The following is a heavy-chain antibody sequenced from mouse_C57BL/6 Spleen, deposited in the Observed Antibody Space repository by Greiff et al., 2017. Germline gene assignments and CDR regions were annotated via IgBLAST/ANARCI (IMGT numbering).Heavy chain of an antibody. CDR1: GFTFRDYG. D-gene: IGHD1-1*01. CDR2: ISGGSSTI. V-gene: IGHV5-17*01. Sequence: EVQRVESGGGLVKPGGSLKLSCAASGFTFRDYGMHWVRQAPGKGLEWVAYISGGSSTIYYADTVKGRFTIARDNARNTLFLQMTSLRSEDTAMYYCARGKLRHYFDYWGQGTTLTVSS. CDR3: ARGKLRHYFDY. J-gene: IGHJ2*01.